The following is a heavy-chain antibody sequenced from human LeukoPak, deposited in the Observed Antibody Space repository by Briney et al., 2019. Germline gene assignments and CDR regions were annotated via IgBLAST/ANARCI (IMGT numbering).Heavy chain of an antibody. CDR3: VKEVSFGEMGGDI. CDR2: IKSDGSEK. D-gene: IGHD3-16*01. Sequence: GGSLRLSCAASGFIFSNYGMHWVRQTPGKGLEWVTFIKSDGSEKDYADSVKGRFTISRDNSNSTLYLQMNSLRAEDMALYHCVKEVSFGEMGGDIWGQGTLVTVSS. J-gene: IGHJ4*02. CDR1: GFIFSNYG. V-gene: IGHV3-30*02.